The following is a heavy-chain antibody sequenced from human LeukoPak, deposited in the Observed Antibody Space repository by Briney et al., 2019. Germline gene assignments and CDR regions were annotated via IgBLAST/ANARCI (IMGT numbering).Heavy chain of an antibody. J-gene: IGHJ3*02. V-gene: IGHV4-61*02. CDR1: GGSISSGSYY. CDR2: IYTSGST. D-gene: IGHD7-27*01. Sequence: SQTLSLTYTVSGGSISSGSYYWGWIRQPAGKGLEWIGRIYTSGSTNYNPSLKSRVTISVDTSKNQFSLKLSSVTAADTAVYYCARDGDTSFDIWGQGTMVTVSS. CDR3: ARDGDTSFDI.